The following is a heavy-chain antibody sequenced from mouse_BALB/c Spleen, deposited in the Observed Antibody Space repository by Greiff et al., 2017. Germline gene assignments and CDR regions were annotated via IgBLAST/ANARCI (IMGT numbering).Heavy chain of an antibody. CDR1: GYTFTDYA. Sequence: VQLQQSGAELVRPGVSVKISCKGSGYTFTDYAMHWVKQSHAKSLEWIGVISTYYGDASYNQKFKGKATMTVDKSSSTAYMELARLTSEDSAIYYCARGRENLLLRGDYWGQGTSVTVSS. CDR3: ARGRENLLLRGDY. D-gene: IGHD1-1*01. CDR2: ISTYYGDA. J-gene: IGHJ4*01. V-gene: IGHV1S137*01.